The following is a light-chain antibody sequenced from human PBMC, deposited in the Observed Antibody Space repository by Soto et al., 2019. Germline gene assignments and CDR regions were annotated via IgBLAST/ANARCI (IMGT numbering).Light chain of an antibody. CDR2: GAS. CDR3: QQYGSSPMYT. V-gene: IGKV3-20*01. Sequence: EIGLTQSPGTLSLSPGERATLSFRASQSVSSSYLAWYQQKPGQAPRLLIYGASSRATGIPDRFSGSGSGTDFTLTISRLEPEDFAVYYCQQYGSSPMYTFGQGTKLEIK. J-gene: IGKJ2*01. CDR1: QSVSSSY.